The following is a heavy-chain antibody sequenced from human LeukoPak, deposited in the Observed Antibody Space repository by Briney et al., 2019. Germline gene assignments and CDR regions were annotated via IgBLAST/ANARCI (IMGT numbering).Heavy chain of an antibody. J-gene: IGHJ3*01. CDR1: GFSFTMYG. D-gene: IGHD3-3*01. Sequence: GASVKVSCKASGFSFTMYGFSWVRQAPGQRLEWMGWISAYNRKTKFAQIFQDRVSLTTDTSAATVYLEVRNLRSDDAAVYYCAREVSRVWSGYYSPRDGPDDAFDLWGQGTMVTVSS. CDR2: ISAYNRKT. V-gene: IGHV1-18*01. CDR3: AREVSRVWSGYYSPRDGPDDAFDL.